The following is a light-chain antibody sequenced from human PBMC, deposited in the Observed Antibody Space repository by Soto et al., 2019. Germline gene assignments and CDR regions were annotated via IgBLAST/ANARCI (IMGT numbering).Light chain of an antibody. CDR1: QSVSSSF. CDR2: GAS. V-gene: IGKV3-20*01. Sequence: IVLTQSPGTLSLTPGERATLSCRASQSVSSSFLAWYQQKPGQAPRLLIYGASSRATGIPDRFSGSGSGTDFTLTIPRLEPEDFAVYYCLQYGSSVWTFGQGTKVDIK. J-gene: IGKJ1*01. CDR3: LQYGSSVWT.